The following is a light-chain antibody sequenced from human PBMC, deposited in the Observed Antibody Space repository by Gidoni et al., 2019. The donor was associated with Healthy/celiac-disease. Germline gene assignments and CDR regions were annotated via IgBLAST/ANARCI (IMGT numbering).Light chain of an antibody. J-gene: IGKJ4*01. CDR2: DAS. CDR3: QQYDNLVA. Sequence: DIQITQSPSSLSASVGDRVTISCQAIQDISNYLNWYQQKPGKAPKLLIYDASNLETGVPSRFSGSGSGTDFTFTISSLQPEDIATYYCQQYDNLVAFGGGTKVEIK. CDR1: QDISNY. V-gene: IGKV1-33*01.